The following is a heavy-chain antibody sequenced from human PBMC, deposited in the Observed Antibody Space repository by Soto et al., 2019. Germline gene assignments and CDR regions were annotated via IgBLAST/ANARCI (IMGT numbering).Heavy chain of an antibody. J-gene: IGHJ5*02. CDR3: AHSHNDDSSGYRAYNWLDP. D-gene: IGHD3-22*01. Sequence: SGPTLVNPTQTLTLTCTFSGFSLSTSGVGVGWIRQPPGKALEWLALIYWDDDKRYSPSLKSRLTITKDTSKNQVVLTMTNMDPVDTATYYCAHSHNDDSSGYRAYNWLDPWGQGTLVTVSS. V-gene: IGHV2-5*02. CDR1: GFSLSTSGVG. CDR2: IYWDDDK.